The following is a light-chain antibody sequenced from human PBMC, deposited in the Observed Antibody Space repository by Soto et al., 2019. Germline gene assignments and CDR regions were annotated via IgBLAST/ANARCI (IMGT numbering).Light chain of an antibody. Sequence: VLPQSLSTXSXXPXXXXXXXXRASLNVNSYLAWYQQKPGQAPRLVIYDASNRAPGIPARFSGSGSGTDFTLTISRLEPEDFAVYYCQQYGSLPLTFGGGTKVDIK. CDR1: LNVNSY. CDR2: DAS. V-gene: IGKV3-11*01. J-gene: IGKJ4*01. CDR3: QQYGSLPLT.